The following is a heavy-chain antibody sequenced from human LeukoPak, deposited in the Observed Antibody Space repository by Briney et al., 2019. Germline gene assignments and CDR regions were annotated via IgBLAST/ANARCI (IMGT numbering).Heavy chain of an antibody. CDR3: ARLHGSSLPRVFDS. D-gene: IGHD6-6*01. CDR2: IYPGDSDT. V-gene: IGHV5-51*01. J-gene: IGHJ4*02. CDR1: GYSFSTYW. Sequence: GESLKISCKGSGYSFSTYWIAWVRQMPGKGLEWMGIIYPGDSDTRYSPSFQGQVTISADKSISTAYLQWSSLKASDTAMYYCARLHGSSLPRVFDSWGQGTLVTVSS.